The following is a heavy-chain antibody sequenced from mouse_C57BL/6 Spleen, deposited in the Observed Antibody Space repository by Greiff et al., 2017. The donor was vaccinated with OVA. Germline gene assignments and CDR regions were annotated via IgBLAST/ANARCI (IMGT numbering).Heavy chain of an antibody. J-gene: IGHJ2*01. V-gene: IGHV1-72*01. CDR2: IAPNSGGT. D-gene: IGHD2-4*01. CDR1: GYTFTRYW. CDR3: AREDNDGYFDY. Sequence: QVQLQQPGAELVKPGASVKLSCKASGYTFTRYWMHWVKQRPGRGLEWIGRIAPNSGGTKYNEKFKSKATLTVDKPSSPAYMQLSSLTSEDSAVYYCAREDNDGYFDYWGQGTTLTVSS.